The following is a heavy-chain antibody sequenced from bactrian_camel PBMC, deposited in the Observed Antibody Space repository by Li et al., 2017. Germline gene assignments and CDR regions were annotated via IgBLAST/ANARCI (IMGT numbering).Heavy chain of an antibody. D-gene: IGHD7*01. Sequence: VQLVESGGGTVQAGGSMKLSCVFSGYTYIAEECMGWFRRVPGLEREGVAGIGIDGRTAYADSMKGRFTISQDKAKSIVYLQMNSLQPEDTGVYSCAALSCPRGVVVAAADQYEHWGQGTQVTVS. CDR2: IGIDGRT. CDR3: AALSCPRGVVVAAADQYEH. V-gene: IGHV3S63*01. CDR1: GYTYIAEEC. J-gene: IGHJ4*01.